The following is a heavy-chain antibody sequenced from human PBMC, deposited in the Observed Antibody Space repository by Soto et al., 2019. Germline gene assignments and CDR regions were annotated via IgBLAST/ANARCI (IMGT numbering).Heavy chain of an antibody. J-gene: IGHJ3*01. CDR2: MNPNSGKT. V-gene: IGHV1-8*02. CDR1: GYTFSSYD. CDR3: ARKSRYQEAFDL. D-gene: IGHD2-2*01. Sequence: QVQLGQSGAEVKKPGASVKGSCQSSGYTFSSYDINWVRQAPGQGLLWLGWMNPNSGKTGFAQKLQGRVPMTRDTSINAAYVERSGLTSDDTAVYYCARKSRYQEAFDLWGQGTLVTVSS.